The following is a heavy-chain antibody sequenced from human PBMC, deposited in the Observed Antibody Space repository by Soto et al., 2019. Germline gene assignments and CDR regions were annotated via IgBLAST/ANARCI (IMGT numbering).Heavy chain of an antibody. V-gene: IGHV1-18*01. CDR3: ATSVVPAAINYYGMDV. J-gene: IGHJ6*02. Sequence: ASVKVSCKASGYTFTSYGISWVRQAPGQGLEWMGWISAYNGNTNYAQKLQGRVTMTTDTSTSTAYMELSSLRSEDTAVYYCATSVVPAAINYYGMDVWGQGTTVTVSS. D-gene: IGHD2-2*01. CDR1: GYTFTSYG. CDR2: ISAYNGNT.